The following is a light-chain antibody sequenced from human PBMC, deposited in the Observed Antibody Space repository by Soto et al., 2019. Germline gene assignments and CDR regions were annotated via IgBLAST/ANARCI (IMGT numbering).Light chain of an antibody. J-gene: IGLJ3*02. CDR3: ISYTSSSTWV. V-gene: IGLV2-14*01. CDR2: EVS. CDR1: SSDIGGYNY. Sequence: QPALTQPASVSGSPGQSITISCTGTSSDIGGYNYVSWYQQHPGKAPKLMIYEVSNRPSGVSDRFSGSRSGNTASLTISGLQAEDESDYYCISYTSSSTWVFGGGTKLTVL.